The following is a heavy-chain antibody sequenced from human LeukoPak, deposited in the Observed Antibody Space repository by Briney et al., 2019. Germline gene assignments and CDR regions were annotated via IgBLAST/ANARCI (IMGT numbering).Heavy chain of an antibody. CDR3: ARDGWFGELSPYDYYYMDV. D-gene: IGHD3-10*01. CDR1: GGSISSSSYY. Sequence: SETLSLTCTVSGGSISSSSYYWGWIRQPPGKGLEWIGSIYYSGNTYYNPSLKSRVTISVDTSKNQFSLKLSSVTAADTAVYYCARDGWFGELSPYDYYYMDVWGKGTTVTVSS. J-gene: IGHJ6*03. V-gene: IGHV4-39*07. CDR2: IYYSGNT.